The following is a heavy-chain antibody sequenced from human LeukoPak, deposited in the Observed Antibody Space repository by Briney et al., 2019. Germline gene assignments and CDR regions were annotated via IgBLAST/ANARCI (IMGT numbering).Heavy chain of an antibody. V-gene: IGHV4-4*07. J-gene: IGHJ6*03. CDR3: ARKGYDFWSGYSDYFYYYMDV. D-gene: IGHD3-3*01. CDR1: GGSISSYY. CDR2: IYTSGST. Sequence: PSETLSLTCTVSGGSISSYYWSWIRQPAGKGLEWIGRIYTSGSTNYNPSLKSRVTMSVDTSKNQFSLKLSSVTAADTAVYYCARKGYDFWSGYSDYFYYYMDVWGKGTTVTVSS.